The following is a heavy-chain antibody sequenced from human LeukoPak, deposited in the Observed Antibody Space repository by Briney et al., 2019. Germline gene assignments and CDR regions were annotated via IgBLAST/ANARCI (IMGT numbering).Heavy chain of an antibody. V-gene: IGHV3-23*01. CDR3: AKDPNSSSGWYFDL. CDR2: VSGSGATT. J-gene: IGHJ2*01. D-gene: IGHD6-6*01. Sequence: QPGGSLRLSCAASGFTVGSNYMSWVRQAPGEGLEWVSTVSGSGATTYYAESVKGRFTVSRDNSKNTLYLQMNSLRAEDTALYYCAKDPNSSSGWYFDLWGRGTLVTVSS. CDR1: GFTVGSNY.